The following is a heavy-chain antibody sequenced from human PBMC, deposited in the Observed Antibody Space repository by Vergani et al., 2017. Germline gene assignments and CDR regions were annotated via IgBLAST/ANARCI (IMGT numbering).Heavy chain of an antibody. V-gene: IGHV4-34*01. CDR3: ARGQGGIAVANY. CDR2: INHCGST. CDR1: GGSFSGYY. D-gene: IGHD6-19*01. Sequence: QVQLQQWGAGLLKPSETLSLTCAVYGGSFSGYYWSWIRQPPGKGLEWIGEINHCGSTNYNPSLKSRVTISVDTSKNQFSLKLSSVTAADTAVYSCARGQGGIAVANYWGQGTLGTVSS. J-gene: IGHJ4*02.